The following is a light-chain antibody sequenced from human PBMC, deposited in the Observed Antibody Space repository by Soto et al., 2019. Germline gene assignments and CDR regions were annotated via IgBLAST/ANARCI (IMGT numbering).Light chain of an antibody. V-gene: IGKV3-20*01. CDR2: GAS. Sequence: ELVLTQSPGTLSLSPGERATLSCRASQSVSSSYLAGYQQKPGQAPRLLIYGASSRATGIPDRFSGSGSGTDFTLTISRLEPEDFAVYYCQQYGSSPLLTFGPGTKVDIK. CDR1: QSVSSSY. J-gene: IGKJ3*01. CDR3: QQYGSSPLLT.